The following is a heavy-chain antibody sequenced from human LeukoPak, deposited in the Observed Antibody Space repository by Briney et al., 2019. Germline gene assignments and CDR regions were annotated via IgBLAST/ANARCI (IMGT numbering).Heavy chain of an antibody. V-gene: IGHV4-34*01. D-gene: IGHD2-15*01. CDR3: ARGSIVAIVAATPDY. CDR2: INPSRRT. CDR1: GGSLTGYY. J-gene: IGHJ4*02. Sequence: PSESLSLTCAVYGGSLTGYYWTCIRQAPGKGLEWVGLINPSRRTNYIPSLKSRVTMLLDTSLKQFSLKLSSVTAADAAVYYCARGSIVAIVAATPDYWGQGTLVTVSS.